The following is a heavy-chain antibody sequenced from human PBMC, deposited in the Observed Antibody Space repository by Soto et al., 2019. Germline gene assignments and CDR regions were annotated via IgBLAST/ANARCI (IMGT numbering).Heavy chain of an antibody. CDR3: AREGSDTGYSSGWFDC. J-gene: IGHJ4*02. CDR1: GFTFSSYW. CDR2: IRKDGSEK. Sequence: GGSLRLSCAASGFTFSSYWMSWVRQSPGKGLEWVAKIRKDGSEKYYVDSVKGRFTISSDNANNSLFLQVDSLRVEDTAVYYCAREGSDTGYSSGWFDCWGQGTLVTVSS. V-gene: IGHV3-7*03. D-gene: IGHD6-19*01.